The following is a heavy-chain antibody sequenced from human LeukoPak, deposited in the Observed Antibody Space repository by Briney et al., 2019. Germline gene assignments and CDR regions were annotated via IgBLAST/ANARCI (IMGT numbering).Heavy chain of an antibody. J-gene: IGHJ4*02. CDR1: GFTFSDYY. D-gene: IGHD2-2*01. CDR3: ARDCSSTSCYLDFDY. CDR2: ISSSGSTI. V-gene: IGHV3-11*01. Sequence: PGGSLRLSCAASGFTFSDYYMSWIRQAPGKGLEWVLYISSSGSTIYYADSVKGRFTISRDNAKNSLYLQMNSLRAEDTAVYYCARDCSSTSCYLDFDYWGQGTLVTVSS.